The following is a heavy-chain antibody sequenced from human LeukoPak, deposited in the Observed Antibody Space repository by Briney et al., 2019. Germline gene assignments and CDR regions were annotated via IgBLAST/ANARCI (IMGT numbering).Heavy chain of an antibody. D-gene: IGHD6-19*01. CDR3: AREAAVAGTTH. V-gene: IGHV4-34*01. CDR1: GGPFSGYY. J-gene: IGHJ4*02. Sequence: PSETLSLTCAVCGGPFSGYYWSWIRQPPGKGLEWIGEINHSGSTNYNPSLKSRVTISVDTSKNQFSLKLSSVTAADTAVYYCAREAAVAGTTHWGQGTLVTVSS. CDR2: INHSGST.